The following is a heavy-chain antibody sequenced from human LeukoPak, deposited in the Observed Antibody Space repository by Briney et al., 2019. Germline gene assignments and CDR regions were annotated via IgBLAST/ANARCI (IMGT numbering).Heavy chain of an antibody. CDR3: ARDRTESSGGYSYGSFDY. D-gene: IGHD5-18*01. V-gene: IGHV1/OR15-1*02. Sequence: ASVKVSCKASGYIFTDYYMHWVRQAPGQELGWMGRINPNSGGTNYAQKFQGRVTMTRDTSISTAYTELSSLRSEDTAVYYCARDRTESSGGYSYGSFDYWGQGTLVTVSS. CDR2: INPNSGGT. J-gene: IGHJ4*02. CDR1: GYIFTDYY.